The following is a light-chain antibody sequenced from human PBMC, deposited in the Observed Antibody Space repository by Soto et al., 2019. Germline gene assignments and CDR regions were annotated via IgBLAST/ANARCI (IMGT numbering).Light chain of an antibody. CDR1: QSVSSF. Sequence: EILLTQSPATLSLSPGERATLSCRASQSVSSFLAWYQQKPGQAPRLLMYDASNRATGIPARFSGSGSGTDFTLTISSLEPEDFAVYYCQQRSNWPLTFGQGTKVDIK. CDR2: DAS. V-gene: IGKV3-11*01. J-gene: IGKJ1*01. CDR3: QQRSNWPLT.